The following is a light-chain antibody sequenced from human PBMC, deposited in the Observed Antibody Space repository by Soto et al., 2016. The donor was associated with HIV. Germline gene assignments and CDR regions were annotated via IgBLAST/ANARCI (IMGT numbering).Light chain of an antibody. Sequence: DIQMTQSPSSLSASVRDRVTITCRASQSISNYVNWYQQKPGQAPKVLISSAYTLESGVSSRFSGSRSGAVFTLTISSLQPEDFGTYYCQQSSETPRTFGQGTKVLI. V-gene: IGKV1-39*01. CDR1: QSISNY. J-gene: IGKJ1*01. CDR3: QQSSETPRT. CDR2: SAY.